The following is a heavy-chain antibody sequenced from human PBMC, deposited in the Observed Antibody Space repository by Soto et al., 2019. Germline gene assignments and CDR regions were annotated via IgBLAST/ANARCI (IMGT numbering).Heavy chain of an antibody. CDR3: ARSQGSSTSVEIYYYYYYGMDV. CDR2: MNPNSGNT. D-gene: IGHD2-2*01. J-gene: IGHJ6*02. V-gene: IGHV1-8*01. CDR1: GYTFTSYD. Sequence: GASVKVSCKASGYTFTSYDINWVRQATGQGLEWMGWMNPNSGNTGYAQKFQGRVTMTRDTSISTAYMELSSLRSEDTAVYYCARSQGSSTSVEIYYYYYYGMDVWGQGTTVTVS.